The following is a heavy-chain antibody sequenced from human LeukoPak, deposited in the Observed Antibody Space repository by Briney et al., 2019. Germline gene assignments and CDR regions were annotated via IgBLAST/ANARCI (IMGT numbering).Heavy chain of an antibody. Sequence: GGSLRLSCAASGFTFGSYAMHWVRQAPGKGLEWVAVISYDGSNKYYADSVKGRFTISRDNSKNTLYLQMNSLRAEDTAVYYCARVPSPQLGYFDYWGQGTLVTVSS. CDR3: ARVPSPQLGYFDY. CDR1: GFTFGSYA. CDR2: ISYDGSNK. J-gene: IGHJ4*02. V-gene: IGHV3-30-3*01. D-gene: IGHD1-1*01.